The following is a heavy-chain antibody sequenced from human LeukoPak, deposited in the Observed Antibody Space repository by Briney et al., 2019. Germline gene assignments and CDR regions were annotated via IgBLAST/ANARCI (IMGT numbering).Heavy chain of an antibody. CDR1: GFTFSRHW. D-gene: IGHD6-25*01. J-gene: IGHJ4*02. CDR3: LASGGY. Sequence: PGGSLRLSCAASGFTFSRHWMSWVRQAPGKGLEWVANMKPDGSEKYYVDSVKGRFTISRDNAKNSLYLQMNSLRVEDTAVYYCLASGGYWGQGTPVTVPS. V-gene: IGHV3-7*01. CDR2: MKPDGSEK.